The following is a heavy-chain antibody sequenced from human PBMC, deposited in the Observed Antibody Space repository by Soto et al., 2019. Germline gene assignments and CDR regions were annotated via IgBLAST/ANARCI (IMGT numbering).Heavy chain of an antibody. J-gene: IGHJ5*02. CDR3: AKDLRPGLVVPTKSGFDP. CDR2: IKEDGSES. D-gene: IGHD3-10*01. Sequence: GGSLRLSSTASGFTFSSYWMTWVRQAPGKGLEWVANIKEDGSESHYVDSVKGRFTFSRDNAENSLYLQMTSLRAEDAAIYFCAKDLRPGLVVPTKSGFDPWGQGTRVTVSS. CDR1: GFTFSSYW. V-gene: IGHV3-7*03.